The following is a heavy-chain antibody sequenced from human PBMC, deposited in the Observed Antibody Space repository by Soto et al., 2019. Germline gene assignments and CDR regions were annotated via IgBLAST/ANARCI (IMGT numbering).Heavy chain of an antibody. D-gene: IGHD6-19*01. CDR3: AKDFPGGSGWTYDY. Sequence: GGSLRLSCAASGFTFSSYGMHWVRQAPGKGLEWVAVISYDGSNKYYADSVKGRFTISRDNSKNTLYLQMNSLRAEDTAVYYCAKDFPGGSGWTYDYWGQGTLVTVSS. J-gene: IGHJ4*02. CDR2: ISYDGSNK. V-gene: IGHV3-30*18. CDR1: GFTFSSYG.